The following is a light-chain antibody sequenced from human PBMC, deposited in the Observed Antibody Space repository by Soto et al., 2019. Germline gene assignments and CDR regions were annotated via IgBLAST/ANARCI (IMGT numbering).Light chain of an antibody. CDR3: SSYTSSSTPFV. J-gene: IGLJ1*01. Sequence: QSALTQPASVSGSPGQSITISCTGTSSDVGSYNYVSWYQQPPGKAPKLMIYDVSNRPSGVSNRFSGSKSGNTASLTISGLQAEDEADYYCSSYTSSSTPFVFGTGTKLTVL. CDR1: SSDVGSYNY. V-gene: IGLV2-14*01. CDR2: DVS.